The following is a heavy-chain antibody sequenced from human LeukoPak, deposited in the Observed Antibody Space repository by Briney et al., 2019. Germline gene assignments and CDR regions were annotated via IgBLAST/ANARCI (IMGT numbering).Heavy chain of an antibody. Sequence: GGSLRLSCAASGFTFSSYSMTWVRQAPGKGLEWVAVISYDGSNKYYADSVKGRFTISRDNSKNTLYLQMNSLRAEDTAVYYCVRTSCGGDCYDAFDIWGQGTMVTVSS. CDR2: ISYDGSNK. V-gene: IGHV3-30*03. CDR1: GFTFSSYS. D-gene: IGHD2-21*02. CDR3: VRTSCGGDCYDAFDI. J-gene: IGHJ3*02.